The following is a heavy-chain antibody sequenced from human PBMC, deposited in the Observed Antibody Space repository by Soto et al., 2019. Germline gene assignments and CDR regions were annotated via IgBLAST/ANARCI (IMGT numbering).Heavy chain of an antibody. D-gene: IGHD4-4*01. Sequence: SETLSLTCTVSGGSISSSSYYWGWIRQPPGKGLEWIGSIYYSGSTYYNPSLKSRVTISVDTSKNQFSLKLSSVTAADTAVYYCAGIATVTFDYWGQGTLVTVSS. J-gene: IGHJ4*02. CDR1: GGSISSSSYY. CDR3: AGIATVTFDY. V-gene: IGHV4-39*01. CDR2: IYYSGST.